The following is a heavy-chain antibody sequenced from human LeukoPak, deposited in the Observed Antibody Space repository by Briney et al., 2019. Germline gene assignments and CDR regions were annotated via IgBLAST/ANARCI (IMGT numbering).Heavy chain of an antibody. D-gene: IGHD1-14*01. CDR1: GFTFSSYG. CDR2: ISGSGGST. Sequence: GGSLRLSCAASGFTFSSYGMSWVRQAPGKGLEWVSAISGSGGSTYYADSVKGRFTISRDNSKNTLYLQMNSLRAEDTALYYCAKGRTTHDYFDYWGQGTLVTVSS. CDR3: AKGRTTHDYFDY. J-gene: IGHJ4*02. V-gene: IGHV3-23*01.